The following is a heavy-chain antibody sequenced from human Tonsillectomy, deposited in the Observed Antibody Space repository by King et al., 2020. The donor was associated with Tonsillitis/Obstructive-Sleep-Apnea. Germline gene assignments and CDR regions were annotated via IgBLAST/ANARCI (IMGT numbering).Heavy chain of an antibody. V-gene: IGHV2-5*02. D-gene: IGHD3-3*02. CDR1: GFSLSASGVG. CDR3: AHSRKSRIFGVVIPFDC. Sequence: LTLKESGPTLVKPTQTLTLTCTFSGFSLSASGVGVGWIRQPPGKALEWLAFIYWDDDKRYSPSLQGRLTITKDTSKNRVVLTMTNMDPVDTATYYCAHSRKSRIFGVVIPFDCWGQGTLVTVSA. CDR2: IYWDDDK. J-gene: IGHJ4*02.